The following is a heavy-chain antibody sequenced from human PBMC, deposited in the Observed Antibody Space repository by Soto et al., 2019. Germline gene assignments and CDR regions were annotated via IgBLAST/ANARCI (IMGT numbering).Heavy chain of an antibody. D-gene: IGHD6-6*01. CDR3: ARVEGSSSSLFFDY. CDR1: GASISRRGYY. J-gene: IGHJ4*02. Sequence: SETLSLTCTVSGASISRRGYYWGWIRQPPGKGLEWIGTIYYTGTAYYNPSLKSRVTISVDTSKNQFSLNLSSMTAADTAVYYCARVEGSSSSLFFDYWGQGTLVTVSS. CDR2: IYYTGTA. V-gene: IGHV4-39*01.